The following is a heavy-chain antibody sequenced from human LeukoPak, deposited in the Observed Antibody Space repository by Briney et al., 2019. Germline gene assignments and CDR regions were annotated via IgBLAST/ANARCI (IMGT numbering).Heavy chain of an antibody. Sequence: GGSLRLSCAASGFALSSHWMTWVRQGPGRGPEWVANVNRDGSETYYLDSVKGRFTISKDNAKNSLYLQMNSLRAEDTALYHCARNNGMDVWGQGTTVIVSS. V-gene: IGHV3-7*03. CDR3: ARNNGMDV. J-gene: IGHJ6*02. CDR2: VNRDGSET. CDR1: GFALSSHW.